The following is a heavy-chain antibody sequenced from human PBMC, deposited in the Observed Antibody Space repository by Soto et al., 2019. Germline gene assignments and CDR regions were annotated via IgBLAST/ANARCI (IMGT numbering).Heavy chain of an antibody. D-gene: IGHD6-6*01. J-gene: IGHJ2*01. V-gene: IGHV3-15*07. CDR1: GFTFSNAW. Sequence: EVQLVESGGGLVKPGGSLRLSCAASGFTFSNAWMNWVRQAPGKGLEWVGRIKSKTDGGTTDYAAHVKGRFTISRDDSKEMLYLQMFRIKTQDSAVEYSTTLLSSSANGLYFNQWGRNSLVTV. CDR2: IKSKTDGGTT. CDR3: TTLLSSSANGLYFNQ.